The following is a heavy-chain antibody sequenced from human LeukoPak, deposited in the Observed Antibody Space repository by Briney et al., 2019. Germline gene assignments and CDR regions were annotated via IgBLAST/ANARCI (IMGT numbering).Heavy chain of an antibody. V-gene: IGHV1-2*04. CDR2: INPNSGGT. J-gene: IGHJ4*02. Sequence: ASVKVSCKASGYTLTGYYMHWVRQAPGQGLEWMGWINPNSGGTNCAQKFQGWVTMTRDTSISTAYMELSRLRSDDMAVYYCARGPPLRAYYFDYWGQGTLVTVSS. D-gene: IGHD3-10*01. CDR3: ARGPPLRAYYFDY. CDR1: GYTLTGYY.